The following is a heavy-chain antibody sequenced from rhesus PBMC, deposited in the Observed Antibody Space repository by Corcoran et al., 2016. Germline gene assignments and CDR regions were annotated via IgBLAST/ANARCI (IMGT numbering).Heavy chain of an antibody. J-gene: IGHJ4*01. CDR1: GGSISSSY. CDR2: IYGSGRST. D-gene: IGHD3-34*01. Sequence: QLQLQESGPGLVKPSETLSVTCAVSGGSISSSYWSWIRQAPGKGLEWIGYIYGSGRSTNYNPSLKSRVTRSVDTSKNQLSLKLSSVTAADTAVYYCASDPLGGCDYWGQGVLVTVSS. CDR3: ASDPLGGCDY. V-gene: IGHV4-169*02.